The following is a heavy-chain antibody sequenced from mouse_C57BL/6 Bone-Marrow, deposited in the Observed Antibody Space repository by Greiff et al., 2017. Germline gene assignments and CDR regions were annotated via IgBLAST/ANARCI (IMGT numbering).Heavy chain of an antibody. D-gene: IGHD4-1*01. CDR1: GYTFTSYW. CDR3: ASRTSGTYFDY. Sequence: QVQLQQPGAELVMPGASVKLSCKASGYTFTSYWMHWVKQRPGQGLEWIGEIDPSDSYTNYNQKFKGKSTLTVDKSSSTAYMQLSSLTSEDSAVYYCASRTSGTYFDYWGQGTTLTVSS. J-gene: IGHJ2*01. CDR2: IDPSDSYT. V-gene: IGHV1-69*01.